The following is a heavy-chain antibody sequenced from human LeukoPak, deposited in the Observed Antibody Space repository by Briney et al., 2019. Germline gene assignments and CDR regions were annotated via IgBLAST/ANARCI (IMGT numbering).Heavy chain of an antibody. J-gene: IGHJ4*02. D-gene: IGHD3-9*01. CDR2: ISYDGSNK. CDR1: GFTFRSYG. CDR3: ARDPSYYDILTGFDY. V-gene: IGHV3-30*03. Sequence: GGSLRLSCAASGFTFRSYGMHWVRQAPGKGLEWVAVISYDGSNKYYADSVKGRFTISRDNSKNTLYLQMNSLRAEDTAVYYCARDPSYYDILTGFDYWGQGTLVTVSS.